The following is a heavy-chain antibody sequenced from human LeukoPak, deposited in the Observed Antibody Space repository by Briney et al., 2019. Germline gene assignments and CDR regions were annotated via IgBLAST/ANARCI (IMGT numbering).Heavy chain of an antibody. Sequence: GGSLRLSCAASGFTVSSNYMSWVRQAPGKGLEWVSVIYSGGSTYYADSVKGRFTISRDNSKNTLYLQMNSLRAEDTAVYYCAKDQDDIVVVPAAIGPWGQGTLVTVSS. CDR3: AKDQDDIVVVPAAIGP. D-gene: IGHD2-2*02. J-gene: IGHJ5*02. CDR1: GFTVSSNY. CDR2: IYSGGST. V-gene: IGHV3-53*05.